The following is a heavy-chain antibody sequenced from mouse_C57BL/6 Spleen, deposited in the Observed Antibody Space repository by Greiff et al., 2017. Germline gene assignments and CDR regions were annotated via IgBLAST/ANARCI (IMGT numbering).Heavy chain of an antibody. CDR2: ISDGGSYT. D-gene: IGHD1-1*01. CDR3: ARDHYYGSSLYYFDY. V-gene: IGHV5-4*01. Sequence: EVHLVESGGGLVKHGGSLKLSCAASGFTFSSYAMSWVRQTPEKRLEWVATISDGGSYTYYPDNVKGRFTISRDNAKNNLYLQMSHLKSEDTAMYYCARDHYYGSSLYYFDYWGQGTTLTVSS. CDR1: GFTFSSYA. J-gene: IGHJ2*01.